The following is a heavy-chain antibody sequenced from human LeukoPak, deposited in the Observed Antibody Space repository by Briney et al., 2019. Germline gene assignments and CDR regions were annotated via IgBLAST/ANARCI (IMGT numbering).Heavy chain of an antibody. D-gene: IGHD3-22*01. CDR2: ISGSGDRT. J-gene: IGHJ4*02. V-gene: IGHV3-23*01. CDR3: AKWIYYYDSSGYY. CDR1: GFTFSSYA. Sequence: TGGSLRLSCAASGFTFSSYAMTWVRQAPGKGLEWVSVISGSGDRTYYADSVKGQFTISRDNSQNTLYLQMNSLRAEDTTVYYCAKWIYYYDSSGYYWGQGTLATVSS.